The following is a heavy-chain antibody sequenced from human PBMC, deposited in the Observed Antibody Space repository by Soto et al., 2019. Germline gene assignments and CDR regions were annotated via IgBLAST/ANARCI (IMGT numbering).Heavy chain of an antibody. V-gene: IGHV4-59*01. CDR3: ARGRWELTVGMAV. Sequence: QVQLQESGPGLVKPSETLSLICTVSGGSLNNYYWAWIRQPPGKGLEWIGYMYYSGSTKYNPSLKSRVTMSVDTSNNQFSLKLSSVTAADTAVYYCARGRWELTVGMAVWGQGTTVSVSS. CDR2: MYYSGST. D-gene: IGHD1-26*01. CDR1: GGSLNNYY. J-gene: IGHJ6*02.